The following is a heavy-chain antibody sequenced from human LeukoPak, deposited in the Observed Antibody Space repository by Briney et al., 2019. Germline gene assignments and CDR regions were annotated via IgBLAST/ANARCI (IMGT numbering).Heavy chain of an antibody. J-gene: IGHJ6*02. CDR2: IRSKADRGTT. CDR1: GFTFGDHA. D-gene: IGHD5-24*01. V-gene: IGHV3-49*04. Sequence: PGRSLRLSCAASGFTFGDHAMSWVCQAPGKGPEWGGFIRSKADRGTTEYAASVQCRFTISRDDSKSIVYLEMNSLQTEDTAVYYCTRGPIQLWIHNGMDVWGQGTTVTVSS. CDR3: TRGPIQLWIHNGMDV.